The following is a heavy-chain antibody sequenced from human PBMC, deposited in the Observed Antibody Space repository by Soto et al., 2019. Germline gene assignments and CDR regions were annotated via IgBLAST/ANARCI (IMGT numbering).Heavy chain of an antibody. V-gene: IGHV1-18*01. J-gene: IGHJ4*02. CDR3: VRDTYYYHSSGPAPFEY. CDR2: ISGYNGNT. Sequence: QIQLVQTGTEVKRTGASVKVSCKTSGYSFTTYGLSWVRQAPGRGLEWVGWISGYNGNTNYAQKFQGTVILPTDTPTTTGYMEIKSLSSDYTAVYYCVRDTYYYHSSGPAPFEYWGQGTQVTVSS. CDR1: GYSFTTYG. D-gene: IGHD3-22*01.